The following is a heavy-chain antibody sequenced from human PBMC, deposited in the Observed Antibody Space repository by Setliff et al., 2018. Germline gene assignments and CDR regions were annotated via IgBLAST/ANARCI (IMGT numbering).Heavy chain of an antibody. CDR1: GFTFSRYW. J-gene: IGHJ6*03. V-gene: IGHV3-74*01. D-gene: IGHD7-27*01. CDR2: ISPDGTIS. Sequence: PGGSLRLSCGASGFTFSRYWMYWVRQVPGKGLVWVSRISPDGTISNYADSVKGRFTISRDNAKNTLYLQMNSLRGKDTAVYFCASIDWGENFYNMDVWGKGTTVTVSS. CDR3: ASIDWGENFYNMDV.